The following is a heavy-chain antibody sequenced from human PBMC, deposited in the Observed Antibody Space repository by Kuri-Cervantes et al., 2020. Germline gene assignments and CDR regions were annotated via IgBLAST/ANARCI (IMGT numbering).Heavy chain of an antibody. CDR3: ATPYCSSTSCPYNWFDP. J-gene: IGHJ5*02. V-gene: IGHV1-2*02. CDR2: INPNSGGT. Sequence: ASVKVSCKASGYTFTGYYMHWVRQAPGQGLEWMGLINPNSGGTNYAQKFQGRVTMTRDTSISTAYMELSRLRSDDTAVYYCATPYCSSTSCPYNWFDPWGQGTLVTVSS. CDR1: GYTFTGYY. D-gene: IGHD2-2*01.